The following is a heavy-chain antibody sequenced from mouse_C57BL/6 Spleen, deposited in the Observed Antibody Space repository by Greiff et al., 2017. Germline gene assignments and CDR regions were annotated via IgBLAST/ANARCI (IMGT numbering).Heavy chain of an antibody. Sequence: VQLQQPGAELVKPGASVKLSCKASGYTFTSYWMQWVKQRPGQGLEWIGEIDPSDSYTNYNQKFKGKATLTVDTSSSTAYMQLSSLTSEDSAVYYCARGETYSFDYWGQGTTLTVSS. CDR1: GYTFTSYW. V-gene: IGHV1-50*01. J-gene: IGHJ2*01. CDR2: IDPSDSYT. CDR3: ARGETYSFDY.